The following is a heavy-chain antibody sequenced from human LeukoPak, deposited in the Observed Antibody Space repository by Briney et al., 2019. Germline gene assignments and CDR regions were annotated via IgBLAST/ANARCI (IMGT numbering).Heavy chain of an antibody. CDR3: TRDRNGLAY. CDR2: IISDGSIT. D-gene: IGHD2-8*01. Sequence: GGSLRLSCAASGFTFSSHRMHWVRQAPGKGLVWVSSIISDGSITTYADSVKGRFTISRDNAKNALYLQMNSLGAEDTAMYYCTRDRNGLAYWGQGNLVTVSS. V-gene: IGHV3-74*01. J-gene: IGHJ4*02. CDR1: GFTFSSHR.